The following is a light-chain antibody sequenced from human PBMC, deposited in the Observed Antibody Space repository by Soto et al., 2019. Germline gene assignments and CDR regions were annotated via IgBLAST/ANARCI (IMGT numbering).Light chain of an antibody. CDR1: QSVSSN. CDR3: QQYNNWPRIFT. J-gene: IGKJ3*01. Sequence: EIVMTQSPATLSVSPGERATLSCRASQSVSSNLAWYQQKPGQAPRLLIYGASTRATGIPARFSGSGSGTEFTLTISSRQSEDFAVYYCQQYNNWPRIFTFGPGTKVDIK. CDR2: GAS. V-gene: IGKV3-15*01.